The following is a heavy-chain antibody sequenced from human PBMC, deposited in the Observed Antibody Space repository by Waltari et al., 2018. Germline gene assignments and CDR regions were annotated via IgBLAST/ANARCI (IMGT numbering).Heavy chain of an antibody. J-gene: IGHJ3*02. CDR3: ASFREYYDSSGNYFGAFDT. CDR1: GGSLRSGGYF. CDR2: VYSAGNT. V-gene: IGHV4-61*02. Sequence: QVQLQESGPGLGKPSQTLSLPCDVTGGSLRSGGYFSSWGRPPAGKGLEWIGRVYSAGNTDYNPSLKGRATVSVDTSKNQFFLRLTFMAAADAAVYYCASFREYYDSSGNYFGAFDTWGQGTKVTVSS. D-gene: IGHD3-22*01.